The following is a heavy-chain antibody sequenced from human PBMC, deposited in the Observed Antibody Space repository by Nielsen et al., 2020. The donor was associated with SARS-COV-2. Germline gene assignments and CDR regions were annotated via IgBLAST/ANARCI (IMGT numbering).Heavy chain of an antibody. Sequence: ASVKVSCKASGYTFTSYAMHWVRQAPGQRLEWMGWINAGNGNTKYSQKFQDRVTMTTDTSTSTAYMELSSLTAEDTAMYYCTRELRRDDSWGQGTLVTVSS. J-gene: IGHJ4*02. V-gene: IGHV1-3*01. CDR2: INAGNGNT. CDR3: TRELRRDDS. CDR1: GYTFTSYA. D-gene: IGHD2-15*01.